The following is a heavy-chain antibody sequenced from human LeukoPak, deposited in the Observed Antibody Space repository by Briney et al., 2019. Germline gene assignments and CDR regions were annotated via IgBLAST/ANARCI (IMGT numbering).Heavy chain of an antibody. Sequence: GGSLRLSCAASGFTFSSYGMHWVRQAPGKGLEWVAVIWYDGSNEYYADSVKGRFTISRDNSKNTLYLQMNSLRAEDTAVYYCATDGDNRDRYFDLWGRGTLVTVSS. CDR3: ATDGDNRDRYFDL. D-gene: IGHD4-23*01. J-gene: IGHJ2*01. CDR1: GFTFSSYG. CDR2: IWYDGSNE. V-gene: IGHV3-33*01.